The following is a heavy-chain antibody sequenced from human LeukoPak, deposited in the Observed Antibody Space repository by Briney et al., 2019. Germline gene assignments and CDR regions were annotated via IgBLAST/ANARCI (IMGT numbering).Heavy chain of an antibody. Sequence: ETLSLTCAVYGGSFSGYYWSWIRQPPGEGLEWIGEINHSGSTNYNPSLKSRVTISVDTSKNQFSLKLSSVTAADTAVYYCARISYYYDTGQVFDIWGQGTMVTVSS. CDR3: ARISYYYDTGQVFDI. CDR2: INHSGST. CDR1: GGSFSGYY. V-gene: IGHV4-34*01. J-gene: IGHJ3*02. D-gene: IGHD3-22*01.